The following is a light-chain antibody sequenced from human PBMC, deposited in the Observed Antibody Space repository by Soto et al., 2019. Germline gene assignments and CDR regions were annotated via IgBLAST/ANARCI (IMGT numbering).Light chain of an antibody. J-gene: IGLJ2*01. CDR2: GNN. Sequence: QPVLTQPPSVSGAPGRRVTISCTGSSSNIGAPYGVHWYQQLPGTAPKLLIYGNNNRPSGVPDRFSGSQSGTSASLAITGLQAEDEADYYCQSYDSSLTALVFGGGTKVTVL. CDR3: QSYDSSLTALV. CDR1: SSNIGAPYG. V-gene: IGLV1-40*01.